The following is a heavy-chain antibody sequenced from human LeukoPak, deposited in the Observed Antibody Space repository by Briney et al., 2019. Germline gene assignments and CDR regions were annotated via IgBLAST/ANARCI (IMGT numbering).Heavy chain of an antibody. CDR2: IYYSGST. D-gene: IGHD6-19*01. Sequence: SETLSLTCTVSGGSISSYYWSWIRQPPGKGLEWIGYIYYSGSTNYNPSLKSRVTISVDTSKNQFSLKLSSVTAADTAVYYCARGMAGTPYFFDSWGQGTLVTVSS. J-gene: IGHJ4*02. CDR1: GGSISSYY. CDR3: ARGMAGTPYFFDS. V-gene: IGHV4-59*08.